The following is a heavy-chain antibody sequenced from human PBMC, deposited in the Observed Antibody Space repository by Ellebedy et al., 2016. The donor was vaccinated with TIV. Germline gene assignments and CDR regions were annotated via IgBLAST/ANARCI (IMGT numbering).Heavy chain of an antibody. J-gene: IGHJ4*02. CDR1: GGSINSYY. Sequence: SETLSLXCTVSGGSINSYYWSWIRQPPGKGLEWIGYIYYSGSTNYNPSLKSRVTISVDTSKNQFSLKLSSVTAADTAVYYCARERDGYNTYFDYWGQGTLVTVSS. D-gene: IGHD5-24*01. V-gene: IGHV4-59*12. CDR3: ARERDGYNTYFDY. CDR2: IYYSGST.